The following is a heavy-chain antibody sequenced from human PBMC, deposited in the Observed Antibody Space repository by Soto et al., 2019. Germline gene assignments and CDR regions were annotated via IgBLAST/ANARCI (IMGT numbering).Heavy chain of an antibody. V-gene: IGHV3-30*18. CDR2: ISYHGNDK. D-gene: IGHD4-17*01. CDR1: GFTFSSYG. Sequence: QVQLVESGGGVVQPGRSLRLSCAGSGFTFSSYGMHWVRQAPGKGLEWVAVISYHGNDKYYAESVKGRFTISRDNFKNTLYLQMDSLRVEDTAVYYCAKDHLLTTVTTVGDWGQGTLVTVSS. CDR3: AKDHLLTTVTTVGD. J-gene: IGHJ4*02.